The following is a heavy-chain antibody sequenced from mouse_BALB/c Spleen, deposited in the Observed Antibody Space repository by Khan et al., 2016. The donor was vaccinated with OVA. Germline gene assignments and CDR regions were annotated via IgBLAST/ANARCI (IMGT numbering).Heavy chain of an antibody. D-gene: IGHD1-1*01. J-gene: IGHJ2*01. V-gene: IGHV1-20*02. CDR3: ARIYRSDFDY. CDR2: INPHIGET. Sequence: VQLQQSGPELVKPGASVKISCKASGYSFTGYFMNWVMQRHGKSLEWIGRINPHIGETFYNQKFQGKATLTVDESSSTAHMELRSLASEDSAVYYCARIYRSDFDYWGQGTTLTVSS. CDR1: GYSFTGYF.